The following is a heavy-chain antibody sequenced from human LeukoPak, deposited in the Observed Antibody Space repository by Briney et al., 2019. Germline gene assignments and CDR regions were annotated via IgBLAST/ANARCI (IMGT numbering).Heavy chain of an antibody. CDR1: GGSISSGSYY. D-gene: IGHD3-9*01. V-gene: IGHV4-61*02. J-gene: IGHJ6*02. CDR3: ARTAELQYFDWLEDGMDV. Sequence: SQTLSLTCTVSGGSISSGSYYWSWIRQPAGKGLEWIGRIYTSGSTNYNPSLKSRVTISVDTSKNQFSLKLSSVTAADTAVYYCARTAELQYFDWLEDGMDVWGQGTTVTVSS. CDR2: IYTSGST.